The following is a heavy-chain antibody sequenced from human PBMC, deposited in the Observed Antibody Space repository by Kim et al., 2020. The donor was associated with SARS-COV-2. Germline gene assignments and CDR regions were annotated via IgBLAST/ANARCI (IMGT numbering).Heavy chain of an antibody. CDR1: GFTFSNAW. J-gene: IGHJ4*02. CDR3: TTANGWVIIDY. CDR2: IKSKTDGGIT. Sequence: GGSLRLSCAASGFTFSNAWMSWVRQAPGKGLEWVGRIKSKTDGGITDYAAPVKGRFTISRDDSKNTLYLQMNSPKTEDTAVYYCTTANGWVIIDYWGQGTLVTVSS. D-gene: IGHD6-19*01. V-gene: IGHV3-15*01.